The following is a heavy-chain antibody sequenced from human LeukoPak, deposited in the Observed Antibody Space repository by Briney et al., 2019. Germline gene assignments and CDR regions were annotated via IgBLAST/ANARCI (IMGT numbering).Heavy chain of an antibody. Sequence: SETLSLTCAVYGRSFSGYYWGWIRQPPGKGLEWSGEINHSGSTNYNPSLKSRVTISVDTSKNQFSLKLSSVTAADTAVYYCARSHSVAGLVLYYFDYWGQGTLVTVSS. J-gene: IGHJ4*02. CDR1: GRSFSGYY. CDR3: ARSHSVAGLVLYYFDY. CDR2: INHSGST. V-gene: IGHV4-34*01. D-gene: IGHD3/OR15-3a*01.